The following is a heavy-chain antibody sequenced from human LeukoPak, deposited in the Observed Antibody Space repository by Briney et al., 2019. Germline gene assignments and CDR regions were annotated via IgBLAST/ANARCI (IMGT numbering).Heavy chain of an antibody. Sequence: GSLRLSCAASGFTFSSYSMHWVRQAPGKGLEWVSSISSSSSSYSYTYYADSVRGRFTISRDNSKNTLYLQMNSLRPEDTALYYCVKEGRYCSSSSCYDHWGQGTRVTASS. CDR2: ISSSSSSYSYT. V-gene: IGHV3-21*04. J-gene: IGHJ5*02. CDR1: GFTFSSYS. CDR3: VKEGRYCSSSSCYDH. D-gene: IGHD2-2*01.